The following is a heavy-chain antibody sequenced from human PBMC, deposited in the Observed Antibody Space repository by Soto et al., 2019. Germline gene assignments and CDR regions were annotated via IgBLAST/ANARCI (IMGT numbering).Heavy chain of an antibody. D-gene: IGHD2-15*01. CDR1: GFSLSTSAVG. CDR2: IYWDEDK. J-gene: IGHJ6*02. CDR3: AHKGGRGAGMDV. Sequence: QITLKESGPTLVKPTQTLTLTCTLSGFSLSTSAVGVGWIRQPPGKALEWLALIYWDEDKRYSPSLKSRLTITKDTSTNEVVLTMTNMDPVDTGTYYCAHKGGRGAGMDVWGQGATVTVSS. V-gene: IGHV2-5*02.